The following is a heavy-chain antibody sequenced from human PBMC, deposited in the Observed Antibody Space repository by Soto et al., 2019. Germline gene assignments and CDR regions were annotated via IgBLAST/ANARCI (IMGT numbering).Heavy chain of an antibody. CDR3: ARLGVYCSSTSCYTRGPYYYGMDV. Sequence: QVQLVQSGAEVKKPGSSVKVSCKASGGTFSSYAISWVRQAPGQGLEWMGGIIPIFGTANYAQKFQGRVTIPADESTSTAYMELSSLRSEDTAVYYCARLGVYCSSTSCYTRGPYYYGMDVWGQGTTVTVSS. CDR1: GGTFSSYA. V-gene: IGHV1-69*01. J-gene: IGHJ6*02. D-gene: IGHD2-2*02. CDR2: IIPIFGTA.